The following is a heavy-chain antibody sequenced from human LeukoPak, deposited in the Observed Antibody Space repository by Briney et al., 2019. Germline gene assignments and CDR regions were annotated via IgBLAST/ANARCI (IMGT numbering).Heavy chain of an antibody. CDR3: AREAGYDFWSGYYIGNTESDY. V-gene: IGHV4-59*12. CDR1: GGFISSYY. J-gene: IGHJ4*02. Sequence: SETLSLTCTVSGGFISSYYWSWIRQPPGKGLEWIGYIYYSGSTYYNPSLKSRLTISVDTSKNQFSLKLSSVTAADTAVYYCAREAGYDFWSGYYIGNTESDYWGQGTLVTVSS. CDR2: IYYSGST. D-gene: IGHD3-3*01.